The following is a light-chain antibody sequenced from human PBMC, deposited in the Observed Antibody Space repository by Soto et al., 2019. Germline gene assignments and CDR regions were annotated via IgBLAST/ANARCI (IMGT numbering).Light chain of an antibody. V-gene: IGLV1-47*01. CDR3: AAWDDSLSGPG. Sequence: QSVLTQPPSASGPPGQRVTISCSGSSSNIGSNYVYWYQQLPGTAPKLLIYRNNQRPSGVPDRFSGSKSGTSASLAISGLQSEDEADYYCAAWDDSLSGPGFGGGTKLTVL. J-gene: IGLJ2*01. CDR2: RNN. CDR1: SSNIGSNY.